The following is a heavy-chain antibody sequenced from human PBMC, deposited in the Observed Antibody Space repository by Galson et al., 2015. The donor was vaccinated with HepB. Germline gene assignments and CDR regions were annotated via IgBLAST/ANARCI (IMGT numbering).Heavy chain of an antibody. CDR1: GGSISTYY. CDR3: ARGGHDILIRNYYYGMDV. D-gene: IGHD3-9*01. CDR2: IYYSGST. V-gene: IGHV4-59*01. Sequence: SETLSLTCTVSGGSISTYYWSWIRQPPGKGLEWIGYIYYSGSTNYNPSLKSRVTISVDTSKNQFSLKLSSVTAADTAVYYCARGGHDILIRNYYYGMDVWGQGTTVTVSS. J-gene: IGHJ6*02.